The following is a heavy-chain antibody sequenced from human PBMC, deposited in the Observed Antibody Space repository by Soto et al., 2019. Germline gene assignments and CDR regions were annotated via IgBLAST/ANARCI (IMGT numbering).Heavy chain of an antibody. V-gene: IGHV3-7*03. Sequence: GGSLTLSCAASGFAFSSYWMHWVRQAPGKGLEWVSRINQYGSKIYYVDSVKGRFTISRDNAMNSLYLQMNSLRAGDTALYYCSRENWFQDYWGQGTLVTSPQ. CDR3: SRENWFQDY. J-gene: IGHJ4*02. CDR2: INQYGSKI. D-gene: IGHD3-10*01. CDR1: GFAFSSYW.